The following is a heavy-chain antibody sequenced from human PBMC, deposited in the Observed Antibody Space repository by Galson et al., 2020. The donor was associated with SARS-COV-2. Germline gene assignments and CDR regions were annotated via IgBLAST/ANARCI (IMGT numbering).Heavy chain of an antibody. CDR3: ATSAAVARVSWFDP. CDR1: GYTLTELS. D-gene: IGHD6-19*01. CDR2: FDPEDGET. Sequence: ASVKVSCKVSGYTLTELSMHWVRQAPGKGLEWMGWFDPEDGETIYAQKFQGRVTMTEDTSTDTAYMELSSLRSEDTAVYYCATSAAVARVSWFDPWGQGTLVTVSS. V-gene: IGHV1-24*01. J-gene: IGHJ5*02.